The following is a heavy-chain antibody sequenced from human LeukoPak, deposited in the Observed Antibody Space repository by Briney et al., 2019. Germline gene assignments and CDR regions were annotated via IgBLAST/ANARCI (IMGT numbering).Heavy chain of an antibody. CDR2: INSNSGGT. D-gene: IGHD2-2*01. J-gene: IGHJ4*02. Sequence: ASVKVSCKASGYTFTGYYMHWVRQAPGQGLEWMGWINSNSGGTNYAQKFQGRVTMTRDTSTSTAYMELSRLRSDDTAVYYCARVPYCSSTSCTFDYWGQGTLVTVSS. V-gene: IGHV1-2*02. CDR1: GYTFTGYY. CDR3: ARVPYCSSTSCTFDY.